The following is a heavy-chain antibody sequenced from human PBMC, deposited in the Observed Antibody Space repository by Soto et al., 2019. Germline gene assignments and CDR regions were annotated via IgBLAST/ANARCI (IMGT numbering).Heavy chain of an antibody. V-gene: IGHV4-30-2*01. CDR1: GGSISSGGYS. J-gene: IGHJ4*02. CDR3: ARGPNFDF. CDR2: IYHSGST. Sequence: SETLSLTCAVSGGSISSGGYSWSWIRQPPGKGLECIGYIYHSGSTYYNPSLKSRVTISVDRSKNQFSLKLSFVTAADTAVYYCARGPNFDFWGQGTLVTVSS.